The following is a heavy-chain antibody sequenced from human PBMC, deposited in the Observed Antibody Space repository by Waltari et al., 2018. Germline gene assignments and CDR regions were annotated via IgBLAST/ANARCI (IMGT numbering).Heavy chain of an antibody. Sequence: QVQLVQSGAEVKKPGSSVKVSCKASGGTFSSYAISWVRQAPGQGLEWMAGIIPIFVIANDAQKFQGIVTITADESTSTAYMELSSLRSEDTAVYYCARTRIAAAGRGYFQHWGQGTLVTVSS. D-gene: IGHD6-13*01. CDR1: GGTFSSYA. CDR3: ARTRIAAAGRGYFQH. CDR2: IIPIFVIA. J-gene: IGHJ1*01. V-gene: IGHV1-69*13.